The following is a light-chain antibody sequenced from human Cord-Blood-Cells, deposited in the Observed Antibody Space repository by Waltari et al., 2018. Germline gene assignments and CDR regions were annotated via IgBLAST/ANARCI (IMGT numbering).Light chain of an antibody. V-gene: IGKV3-15*01. Sequence: EIVMTQSPATLSVSPGERATLSCRASQSVSSNLAWYQQQPGQAPRRLIYGASTRATGIPARFSGSGSGTEFTLTISSLQSEDFAVYYCQQYNNWPYSFGQGTKLEIK. CDR3: QQYNNWPYS. CDR1: QSVSSN. J-gene: IGKJ2*03. CDR2: GAS.